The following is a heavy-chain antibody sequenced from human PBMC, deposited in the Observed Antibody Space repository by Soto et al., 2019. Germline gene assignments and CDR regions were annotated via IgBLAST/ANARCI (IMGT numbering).Heavy chain of an antibody. CDR3: AKNGRFLEWLLMGLIDY. J-gene: IGHJ4*02. Sequence: EVQLLESGGGLVQPGGSLRLSCAASGFTFSSYAMSWVRQAPGKGLEWVSAISGSGGSTYYADSVKARFTISRDNSKNTLYLQMNSLRAEDTAVYYCAKNGRFLEWLLMGLIDYWGQGTLVTVSS. V-gene: IGHV3-23*01. CDR2: ISGSGGST. D-gene: IGHD3-3*01. CDR1: GFTFSSYA.